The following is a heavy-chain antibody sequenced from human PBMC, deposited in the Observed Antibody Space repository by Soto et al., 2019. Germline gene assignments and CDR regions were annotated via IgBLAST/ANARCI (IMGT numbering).Heavy chain of an antibody. V-gene: IGHV1-69*05. CDR3: ANLLAVAGQDYYGMDV. CDR2: IIPIFGTA. Sequence: GASVKVSCKASGGTFSIYAIIWVRQAPGQGLEWMGGIIPIFGTADYAQKFQGRVTMTRNTSISTAYMELSSLRSEDTAVYYCANLLAVAGQDYYGMDVWGQGTTVTVSS. J-gene: IGHJ6*02. D-gene: IGHD6-19*01. CDR1: GGTFSIYA.